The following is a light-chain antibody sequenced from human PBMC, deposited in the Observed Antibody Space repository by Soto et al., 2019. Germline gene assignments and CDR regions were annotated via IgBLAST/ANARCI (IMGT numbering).Light chain of an antibody. CDR3: QSYDSTLGGSV. J-gene: IGLJ2*01. Sequence: QSVLTQPPSVSGAPGQRVTISCTGSSSNIGAGYDAHWYQHLPGTAPKLLIYDTNIRPSGVPDRFSGSKSGTSASLAITGLQSEDEADYYCQSYDSTLGGSVFGGGTKVTVL. CDR2: DTN. CDR1: SSNIGAGYD. V-gene: IGLV1-40*01.